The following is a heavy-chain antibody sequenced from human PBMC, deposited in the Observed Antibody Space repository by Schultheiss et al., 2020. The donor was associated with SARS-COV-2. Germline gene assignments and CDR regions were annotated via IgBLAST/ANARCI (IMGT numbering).Heavy chain of an antibody. V-gene: IGHV3-74*01. CDR3: ARGNTARWGYGYYFDY. J-gene: IGHJ4*02. CDR2: INSDGSIT. D-gene: IGHD3-10*01. CDR1: GFTFSNAW. Sequence: GGSLRLSCAASGFTFSNAWMHWVRQPPGKGPVWVSRINSDGSITNYAVSVKGRFTISRDNSKNTLYLQMNSLRAEDTAVYYCARGNTARWGYGYYFDYWGQGTLVTVSS.